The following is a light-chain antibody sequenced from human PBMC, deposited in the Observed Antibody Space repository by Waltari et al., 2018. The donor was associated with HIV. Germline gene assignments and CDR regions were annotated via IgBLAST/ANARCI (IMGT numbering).Light chain of an antibody. CDR1: QSVSSN. J-gene: IGKJ3*01. V-gene: IGKV3-15*01. CDR2: GAS. CDR3: QQYNNWPPLFT. Sequence: EIVMTQSPATLSVSPGERATLSCRASQSVSSNLAWYQQKPGQAPRLLIYGASTRATGIPARFSGSVSGREFTLTISSLQSEDFAVYYCQQYNNWPPLFTFGPGTKVDIK.